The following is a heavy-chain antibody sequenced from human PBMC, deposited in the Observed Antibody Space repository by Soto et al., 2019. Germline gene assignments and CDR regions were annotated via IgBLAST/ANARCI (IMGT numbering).Heavy chain of an antibody. J-gene: IGHJ4*02. Sequence: QVQLQESGPGLVKPSQTLSVTCTVSGGSISSGGSHWSWIRQHPGKGLEWIGYIHYSGTTYYNPSLKSRVTISIDTSKKQFSLKLSSVTAADTAVYYCARDRDSYGFHDYWGQGTLVTVSS. D-gene: IGHD5-18*01. CDR2: IHYSGTT. V-gene: IGHV4-31*03. CDR3: ARDRDSYGFHDY. CDR1: GGSISSGGSH.